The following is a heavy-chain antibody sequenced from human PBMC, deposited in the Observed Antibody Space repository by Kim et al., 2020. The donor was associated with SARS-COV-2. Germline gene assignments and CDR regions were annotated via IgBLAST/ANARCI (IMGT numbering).Heavy chain of an antibody. CDR1: GFTVSSNY. J-gene: IGHJ4*02. CDR3: AREGHGSGDWD. V-gene: IGHV3-53*01. CDR2: IYSGGST. D-gene: IGHD3-10*01. Sequence: GGSLRLSCAASGFTVSSNYMSWVRQAPGKGLEWVSLIYSGGSTFYADSVKGRFTISRDNSKNTLYLQMNSLRAEDTAVYYCAREGHGSGDWDWGQGTLVTVSS.